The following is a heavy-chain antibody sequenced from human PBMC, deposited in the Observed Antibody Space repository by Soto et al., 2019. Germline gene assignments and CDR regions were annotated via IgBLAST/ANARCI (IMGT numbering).Heavy chain of an antibody. J-gene: IGHJ4*02. CDR2: TYYRSTWYN. Sequence: SQTLSLTCALSGDSVSSDRAAWNWIRQSPSRGLEWLGRTYYRSTWYNDYAVSVRSRIIINPDTSRNQFSLQLDSVSPEDTAVYYCARDQGALNSWGQRTLVTVSS. D-gene: IGHD1-26*01. CDR1: GDSVSSDRAA. CDR3: ARDQGALNS. V-gene: IGHV6-1*01.